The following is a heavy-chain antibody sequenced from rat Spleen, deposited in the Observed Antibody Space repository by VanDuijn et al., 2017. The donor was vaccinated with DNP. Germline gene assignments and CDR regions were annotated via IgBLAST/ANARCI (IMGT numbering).Heavy chain of an antibody. D-gene: IGHD3-8*01. CDR3: TKILDY. V-gene: IGHV5S23*01. Sequence: EVRLVESGGGLVQPGRSLKLSCAASGFTFSAYYMAWVRQAPGKGLEWLGSINPDGDTTYYPDSVKGRFTFSRDNAKNTVYLQMSSLRSEDTATYHCTKILDYWGQGVMVTVSS. J-gene: IGHJ2*01. CDR1: GFTFSAYY. CDR2: INPDGDTT.